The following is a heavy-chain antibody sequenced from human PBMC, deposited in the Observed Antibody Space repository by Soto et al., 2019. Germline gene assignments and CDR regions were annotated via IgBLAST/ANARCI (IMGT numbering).Heavy chain of an antibody. CDR3: ACGLWFGKLSNNFDY. CDR2: IYYTGNT. V-gene: IGHV4-61*01. J-gene: IGHJ4*02. CDR1: GGSVSSGSYY. Sequence: QVQLQESGPGLVKPSETLSLTCTVSGGSVSSGSYYWSWIRQPPWKGLEWIGYIYYTGNTNYNPSLKSRFTIAVDTSKNQFSLKLTSVTAADTAMYYCACGLWFGKLSNNFDYWGQGTLVTVSS. D-gene: IGHD3-10*01.